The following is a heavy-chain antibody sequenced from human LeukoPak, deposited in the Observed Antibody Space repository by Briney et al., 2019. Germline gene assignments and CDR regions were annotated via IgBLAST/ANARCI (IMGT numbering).Heavy chain of an antibody. CDR2: INTDGST. Sequence: PGGPLRLSCAASGFTFSSYWMHWVRQAPGKGLVWVSHINTDGSTSYADSVKGRFTISRDNAKNTLYLQMNSLRAEDTAVYYCAKFRDGATWGQGTLVTVSS. CDR3: AKFRDGAT. J-gene: IGHJ5*02. V-gene: IGHV3-74*01. CDR1: GFTFSSYW. D-gene: IGHD2-21*01.